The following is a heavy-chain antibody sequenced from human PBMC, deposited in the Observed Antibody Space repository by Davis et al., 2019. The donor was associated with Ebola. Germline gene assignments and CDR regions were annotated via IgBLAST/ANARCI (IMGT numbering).Heavy chain of an antibody. CDR2: IYYSGST. D-gene: IGHD3-22*01. CDR3: ARDLRYDSSGYDYYFYMDI. V-gene: IGHV4-31*03. J-gene: IGHJ6*03. CDR1: GGSINRGGSY. Sequence: PSETLSLTCTVSGGSINRGGSYWTWIRQHPGKGLEWIGYIYYSGSTYYKPSLKSRVTISLDTSKNQFSLNLYSVTAADTAVYYCARDLRYDSSGYDYYFYMDIWGKGTTVTVSS.